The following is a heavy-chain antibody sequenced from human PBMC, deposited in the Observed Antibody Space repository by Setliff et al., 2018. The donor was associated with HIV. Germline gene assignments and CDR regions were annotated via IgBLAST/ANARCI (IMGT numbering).Heavy chain of an antibody. CDR3: ANRDYYGSGSYFSDSFDI. J-gene: IGHJ3*02. D-gene: IGHD3-10*01. CDR1: GYTFTSYG. V-gene: IGHV1-18*01. Sequence: ASVKVSCKASGYTFTSYGISWGRQAPGQGLEWMGWISAYNGNTNYAQKLQGRVTMTTDTSPSTAYLELRSLRSDDTAVYYCANRDYYGSGSYFSDSFDIWGQGTMVTVSS. CDR2: ISAYNGNT.